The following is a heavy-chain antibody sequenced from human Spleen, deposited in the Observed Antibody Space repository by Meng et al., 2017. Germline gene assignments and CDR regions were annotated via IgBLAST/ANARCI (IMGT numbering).Heavy chain of an antibody. Sequence: QATLVQSGAEVKKPGASVKVSCKASGYTLTGYYMHWMRQAPGQGLEWMGWINPNTGGTNYAQNFQGRVTMTRDTSISTVYMELSRLRSDDTAVYYCANTYSSGWYFEYWGQGTLVTVSS. CDR1: GYTLTGYY. CDR2: INPNTGGT. J-gene: IGHJ4*02. V-gene: IGHV1-2*02. D-gene: IGHD6-19*01. CDR3: ANTYSSGWYFEY.